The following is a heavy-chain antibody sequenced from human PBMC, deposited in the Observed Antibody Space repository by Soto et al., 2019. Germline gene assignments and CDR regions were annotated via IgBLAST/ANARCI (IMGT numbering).Heavy chain of an antibody. V-gene: IGHV1-46*01. D-gene: IGHD3-9*01. J-gene: IGHJ3*02. CDR3: ARRGPGADYDILTGYGSIGAFDI. CDR1: GYTFTSCY. Sequence: ASVKVSCKASGYTFTSCYMHWVRQAPGQGLEWMGIINPSGGSTSYAQKFQGRVTMTRDTSTSTVYMELSSLRSEDTAVYYCARRGPGADYDILTGYGSIGAFDIWGQGTMVTVSS. CDR2: INPSGGST.